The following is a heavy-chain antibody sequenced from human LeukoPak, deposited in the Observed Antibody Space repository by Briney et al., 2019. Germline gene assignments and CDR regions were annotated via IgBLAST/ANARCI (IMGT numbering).Heavy chain of an antibody. CDR3: ATPYRGWLRVGGYDI. J-gene: IGHJ3*02. CDR2: ISSSSTYI. V-gene: IGHV3-21*01. Sequence: GGSLRLSCAASGFTFSSYSMNWVRQAPGKGLEWVSSISSSSTYIYYADSVKGRFTISRDNSKNSLFLQMNSLRAEDTAVYYCATPYRGWLRVGGYDIWGQGTMVTVSS. CDR1: GFTFSSYS. D-gene: IGHD5-12*01.